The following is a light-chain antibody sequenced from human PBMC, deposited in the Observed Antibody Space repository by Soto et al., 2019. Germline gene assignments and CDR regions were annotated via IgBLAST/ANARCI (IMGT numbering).Light chain of an antibody. Sequence: EIVMTQSPATLSVSPGERATLSCRASQSVSSNLAWYQQRPGQPPRLLIYGASTRDTGVPTRFSGSGSRTEFTLTITNLQSEDFAVYYCQQYNNWPPWTFGQGTKVDIK. CDR1: QSVSSN. V-gene: IGKV3D-15*01. CDR2: GAS. J-gene: IGKJ1*01. CDR3: QQYNNWPPWT.